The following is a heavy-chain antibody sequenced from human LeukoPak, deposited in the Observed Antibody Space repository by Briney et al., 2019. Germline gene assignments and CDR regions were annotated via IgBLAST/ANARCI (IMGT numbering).Heavy chain of an antibody. D-gene: IGHD3-10*01. CDR2: IYSSGTT. CDR1: GDSISSTSYY. Sequence: SETLSLTCTVSGDSISSTSYYWSWLRQPPGTGLEWLGYIYSSGTTNYNPSLKSRVTISVDTSKNQFSLKLSSVTAADTAVYYCARRGIGRSLMVRGVKNWFDPWGQGTLVTVSS. J-gene: IGHJ5*02. CDR3: ARRGIGRSLMVRGVKNWFDP. V-gene: IGHV4-61*05.